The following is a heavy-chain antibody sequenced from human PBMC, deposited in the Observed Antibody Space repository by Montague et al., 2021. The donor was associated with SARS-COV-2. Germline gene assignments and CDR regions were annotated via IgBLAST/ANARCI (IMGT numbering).Heavy chain of an antibody. D-gene: IGHD3-22*01. V-gene: IGHV4-59*08. J-gene: IGHJ6*02. CDR2: IFKNGDI. CDR3: ARYYERSLDV. CDR1: GGAISNDD. Sequence: SETLYLTCNVSGGAISNDDWSWIRQPPGKGLEWIMNIFKNGDIDYNPSLKSRVTRSVDTSENQFSLKVTSVTAADTAVYYCARYYERSLDVWGQGTTVVVSS.